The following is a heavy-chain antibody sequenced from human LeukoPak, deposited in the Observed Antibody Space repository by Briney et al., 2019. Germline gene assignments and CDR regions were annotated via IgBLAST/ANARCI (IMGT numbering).Heavy chain of an antibody. CDR3: ARRGVVIRVILVGFHKEAQYFDS. D-gene: IGHD3-22*01. J-gene: IGHJ4*02. V-gene: IGHV3-23*01. Sequence: GGSLRLSCAVSGITLSNYGMSWVRQTPGKGLEWVAGISDSGGRTNYADSVKGRFTISRDNPKNTLYLQMNSLRAEDTAVYFCARRGVVIRVILVGFHKEAQYFDSWGQGALVTVSS. CDR1: GITLSNYG. CDR2: ISDSGGRT.